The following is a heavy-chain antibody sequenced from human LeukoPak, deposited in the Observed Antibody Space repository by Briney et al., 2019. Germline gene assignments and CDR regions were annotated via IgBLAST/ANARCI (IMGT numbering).Heavy chain of an antibody. CDR1: GFNFRFYI. CDR2: ISSDAKTV. CDR3: ARVGSRYGPPNS. D-gene: IGHD5-18*01. Sequence: GGSLRLSCAASGFNFRFYIMNWVRQAPGKGLEWISYISSDAKTVDYADSVKGRFTISRDNAKNSLYLQMSSLSANDTAVYYCARVGSRYGPPNSWGQGTLVTVSS. J-gene: IGHJ4*02. V-gene: IGHV3-48*01.